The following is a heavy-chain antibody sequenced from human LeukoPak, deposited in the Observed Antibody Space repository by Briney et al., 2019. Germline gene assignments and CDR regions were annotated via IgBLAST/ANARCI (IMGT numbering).Heavy chain of an antibody. D-gene: IGHD2-2*01. V-gene: IGHV7-4-1*02. Sequence: GASVKVSCRASGYTFTNYGVNWVRQAPGQGLEWMGWINTNTRNPTYAQDFTGRFVFSLDTSLSTAYLQISSLKAEDTAVYYCARDKYQLPYEIDYWGQGTLVTVSS. CDR2: INTNTRNP. CDR3: ARDKYQLPYEIDY. J-gene: IGHJ4*02. CDR1: GYTFTNYG.